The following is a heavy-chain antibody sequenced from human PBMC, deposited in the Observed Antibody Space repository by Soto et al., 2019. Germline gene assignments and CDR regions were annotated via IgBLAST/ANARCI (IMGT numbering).Heavy chain of an antibody. CDR3: ARSYVDTAMVLVADDALDI. D-gene: IGHD5-18*01. CDR2: IYYSGST. V-gene: IGHV4-30-4*01. Sequence: PSETLSLTCTVSGGSISSGDYYWSWIRQPPGKGLEWIGYIYYSGSTYYNPSLKSRVTISVDTSKNQFSLKLSSVTAADTAVYYCARSYVDTAMVLVADDALDIWGQGTMVTVSS. CDR1: GGSISSGDYY. J-gene: IGHJ3*02.